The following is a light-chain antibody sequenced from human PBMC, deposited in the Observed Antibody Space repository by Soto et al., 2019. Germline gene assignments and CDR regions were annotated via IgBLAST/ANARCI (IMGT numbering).Light chain of an antibody. CDR2: RAS. J-gene: IGKJ2*01. Sequence: EIVMTQSPVTLSVSPGERATLSCRASQSVGSYLAWYQQKPGQAPRLLIYRASTRATGVPVRFSGSGSGTEFTLTITSLQSEDFEVYYCQQYNDWLPYTFGQGTKLEIK. V-gene: IGKV3-15*01. CDR1: QSVGSY. CDR3: QQYNDWLPYT.